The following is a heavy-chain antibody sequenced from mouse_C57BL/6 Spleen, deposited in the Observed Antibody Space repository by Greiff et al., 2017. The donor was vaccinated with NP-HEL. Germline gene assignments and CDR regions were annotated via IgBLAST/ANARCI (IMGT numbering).Heavy chain of an antibody. CDR2: IDPSDSYT. V-gene: IGHV1-69*01. CDR3: ALDGYFAY. Sequence: QVQLQQPGAELVMPGASVKLSCKASGYTFTSYWMHWVKQRPGQGLEWIGEIDPSDSYTNYNQKFKGKSTLTVDKSSSTAYMQLSSLTSEDSAVYYCALDGYFAYWGQGTLVTVSA. J-gene: IGHJ3*01. CDR1: GYTFTSYW. D-gene: IGHD2-3*01.